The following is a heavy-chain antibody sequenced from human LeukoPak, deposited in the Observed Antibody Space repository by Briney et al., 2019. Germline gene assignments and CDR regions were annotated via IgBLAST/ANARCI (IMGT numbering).Heavy chain of an antibody. CDR2: FYYTGST. J-gene: IGHJ4*02. D-gene: IGHD2-2*01. CDR3: ARHSRAYSSTSGTFEY. CDR1: GASISDYY. Sequence: SSVTLSLTCTVSGASISDYYWSWIRQPPGKGLEWFWYFYYTGSTKYNPSLESRVTISIDTSKNHLYLKLSSVTAADTAMYYCARHSRAYSSTSGTFEYWGQGTLVTVSS. V-gene: IGHV4-59*08.